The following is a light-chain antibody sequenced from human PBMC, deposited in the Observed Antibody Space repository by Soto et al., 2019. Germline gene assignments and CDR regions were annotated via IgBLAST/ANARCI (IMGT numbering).Light chain of an antibody. V-gene: IGLV8-61*01. CDR2: CTD. CDR1: SGSVSTTHC. Sequence: QTVVTQEPSFSVTPGGTVTLTCGLTSGSVSTTHCPSWYQQTPGQAPRTLIYCTDSRSSGVPDRFSGSILGNKAALTITGAQADDESDYYCALYFGSGISLFGGGTKLTVL. CDR3: ALYFGSGISL. J-gene: IGLJ3*02.